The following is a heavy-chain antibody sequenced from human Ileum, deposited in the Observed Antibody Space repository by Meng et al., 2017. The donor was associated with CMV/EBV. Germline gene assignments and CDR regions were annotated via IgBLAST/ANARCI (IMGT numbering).Heavy chain of an antibody. CDR3: TSHWGLAASGY. CDR1: GFSFSTYS. Sequence: GGSLRLSCAVSGFSFSTYSMNWVRQAPGKGLEWVSSIRSSSSYTFYAESVKGRFTISRDNAKNSLYLEMNSLRAEDTAVYYCTSHWGLAASGYWGQGMLVTVSS. D-gene: IGHD2-15*01. CDR2: IRSSSSYT. V-gene: IGHV3-21*01. J-gene: IGHJ4*02.